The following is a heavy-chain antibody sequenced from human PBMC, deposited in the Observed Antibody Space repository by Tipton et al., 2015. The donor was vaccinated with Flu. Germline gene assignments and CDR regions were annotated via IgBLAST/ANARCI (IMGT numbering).Heavy chain of an antibody. D-gene: IGHD1-26*01. CDR3: AGVLAGSYYYFDY. Sequence: LRLSCTVSGGSISTYYWSWIRQPPGKGLEWIGYIYHSGSTNYNPSLKSRVTISVDTSKNQFSLKLSSVTAADTAVYYCAGVLAGSYYYFDYWGQGTLVTVSS. J-gene: IGHJ4*02. V-gene: IGHV4-59*08. CDR1: GGSISTYY. CDR2: IYHSGST.